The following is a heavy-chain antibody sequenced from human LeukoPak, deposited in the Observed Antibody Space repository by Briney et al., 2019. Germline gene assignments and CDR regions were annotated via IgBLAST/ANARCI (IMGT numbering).Heavy chain of an antibody. CDR1: AFPFSYYG. V-gene: IGHV3-33*01. J-gene: IGHJ4*02. CDR3: ARDADTSSHYSRFDY. Sequence: SGGSLRLSCAASAFPFSYYGMHWVRQAPSKGLEWVAVIWANGYDEYYADSVKGRFAISRDNSKNTLFLQMNSLRAEDTAVYYCARDADTSSHYSRFDYWGRGTLVSVSS. CDR2: IWANGYDE. D-gene: IGHD3-22*01.